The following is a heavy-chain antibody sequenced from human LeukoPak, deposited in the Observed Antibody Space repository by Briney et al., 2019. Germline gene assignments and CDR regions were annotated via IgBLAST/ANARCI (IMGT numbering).Heavy chain of an antibody. D-gene: IGHD3-10*01. V-gene: IGHV3-13*01. CDR2: IGTAGDT. J-gene: IGHJ3*02. Sequence: GGSLRLPCAASGFTFSSYDMHWVRQATGKGLEWVSAIGTAGDTYYPGSVKGRFTISRENAKNSLYLQMNSLRAGDTAVYYCARATGDVAFDIWGQGTMVTVSS. CDR1: GFTFSSYD. CDR3: ARATGDVAFDI.